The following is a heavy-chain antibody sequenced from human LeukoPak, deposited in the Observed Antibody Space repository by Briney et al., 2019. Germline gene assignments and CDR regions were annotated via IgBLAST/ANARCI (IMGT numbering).Heavy chain of an antibody. J-gene: IGHJ4*02. CDR3: ARTPSYYYDSSGYYYPFDY. V-gene: IGHV1-69*13. CDR2: IIPIFGTA. CDR1: GGTFSSYA. Sequence: SVKVSCKASGGTFSSYAISWVRQAPGQGLEWMGGIIPIFGTANYAQKFQGRVTITADESTSTAYMELSSLRSEDTAVYYCARTPSYYYDSSGYYYPFDYWGQGTLVTVSS. D-gene: IGHD3-22*01.